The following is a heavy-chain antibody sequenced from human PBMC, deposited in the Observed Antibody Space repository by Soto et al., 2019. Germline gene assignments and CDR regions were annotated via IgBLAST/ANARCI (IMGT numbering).Heavy chain of an antibody. CDR2: IYYSGST. D-gene: IGHD3-22*01. V-gene: IGHV4-59*01. J-gene: IGHJ5*02. Sequence: QVQLQESGPGLVKPSVILSLTCTVSGGSISSYYWSWIRQPPGKGLEWIGYIYYSGSTNYNPSLKSRVTMSVDTSSNQFSLKLTSVTAADTAVYYCATNAAQWLSWFDPWGQGTLVTVSS. CDR3: ATNAAQWLSWFDP. CDR1: GGSISSYY.